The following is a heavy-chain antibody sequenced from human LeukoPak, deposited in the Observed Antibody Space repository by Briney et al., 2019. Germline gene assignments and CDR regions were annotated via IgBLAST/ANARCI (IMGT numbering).Heavy chain of an antibody. V-gene: IGHV4-34*01. Sequence: SETLSLTCAVYGGSFSGYYWSWIRQPPGKGLEWIGEINHSGSTNYNPSLKSRVTISVDTSKNQFSLKLSSVTAADTAVYYCARGPRFRFDYWGQGTLVTVSS. CDR1: GGSFSGYY. D-gene: IGHD3-10*01. CDR2: INHSGST. J-gene: IGHJ4*02. CDR3: ARGPRFRFDY.